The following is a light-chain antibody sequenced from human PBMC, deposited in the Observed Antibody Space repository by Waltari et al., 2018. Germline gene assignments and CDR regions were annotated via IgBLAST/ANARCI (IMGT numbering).Light chain of an antibody. CDR2: RNN. V-gene: IGLV1-47*01. CDR3: AAWDDSLNGVL. Sequence: QSVMTQPPSASATPGQRVIISCSGSSSNIGSNFVYWYQHFPGTAPKLLIYRNNPRPSGVPVRFSCSKSGTSSSLAIGGLRSEDEAGYYCAAWDDSLNGVLFGGGTKVTVL. J-gene: IGLJ3*02. CDR1: SSNIGSNF.